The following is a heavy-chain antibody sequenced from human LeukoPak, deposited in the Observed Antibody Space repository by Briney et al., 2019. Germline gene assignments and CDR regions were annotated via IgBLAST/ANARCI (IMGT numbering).Heavy chain of an antibody. CDR2: ISAYNGNT. Sequence: GASVKVSCKASGYTFTSYGISWVRQAPGQGLEWMGWISAYNGNTKYAQKLQGRVTMTTDTSTSTAYMELRSLRSDDTAVYYCARDVGITMVRGANFDYWGQGTLVTVSS. CDR3: ARDVGITMVRGANFDY. J-gene: IGHJ4*02. CDR1: GYTFTSYG. V-gene: IGHV1-18*01. D-gene: IGHD3-10*01.